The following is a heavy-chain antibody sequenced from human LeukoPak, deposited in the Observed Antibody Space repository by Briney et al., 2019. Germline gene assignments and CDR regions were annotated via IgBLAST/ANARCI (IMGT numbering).Heavy chain of an antibody. CDR3: ARRWNYGRNDYIDV. J-gene: IGHJ6*03. D-gene: IGHD1-7*01. V-gene: IGHV4-34*01. CDR2: INDSGRT. Sequence: SETLSLTCAVYGGSFSNYYWSWIRQPPGRGLEWIGEINDSGRTNYNPSLMSRVTVSVDTSNNQFSLRLTSVTATDTAVYYCARRWNYGRNDYIDVWGNGATVSVSS. CDR1: GGSFSNYY.